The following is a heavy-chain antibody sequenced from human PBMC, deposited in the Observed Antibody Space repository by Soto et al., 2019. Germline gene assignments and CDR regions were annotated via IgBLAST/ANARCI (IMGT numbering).Heavy chain of an antibody. CDR2: IYYSGST. V-gene: IGHV4-59*01. J-gene: IGHJ4*02. CDR1: GGSISSYY. CDR3: AREIRHSSGWFFDS. D-gene: IGHD6-19*01. Sequence: PSETLSLTCTVSGGSISSYYWSWIRQPPGKGLEWIGYIYYSGSTNYNPSLKSRVTISVDTSKNQFSLKLSSVTAADAAVYYCAREIRHSSGWFFDSWGQGDLVTVSS.